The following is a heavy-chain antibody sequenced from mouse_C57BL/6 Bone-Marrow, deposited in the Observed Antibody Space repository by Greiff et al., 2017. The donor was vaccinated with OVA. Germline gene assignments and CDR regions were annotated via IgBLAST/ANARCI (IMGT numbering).Heavy chain of an antibody. CDR2: IHPNSGST. CDR3: ARRPGMYFDV. CDR1: GYTFTSYW. J-gene: IGHJ1*03. Sequence: QVQLKESGAELVKPGASVKLSCKASGYTFTSYWMHWVKQRPGQGLEWIGMIHPNSGSTNYNEKFKSKATLTVDKSSSTAYMQLSSLTSEDSAVYYCARRPGMYFDVWGTGTTVTVSS. V-gene: IGHV1-64*01.